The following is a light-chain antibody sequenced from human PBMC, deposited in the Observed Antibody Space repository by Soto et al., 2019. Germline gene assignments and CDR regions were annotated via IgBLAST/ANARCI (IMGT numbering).Light chain of an antibody. CDR2: DTS. V-gene: IGLV7-46*01. Sequence: QAVVTQEPSLTVSPGGTATLTCASSTGAVTSGHYPYWFQQKPGHAPRTLIYDTSNKHSWTPVRFSGSLLGGKAALTLSGAQPEDEAEYYCLLCYSGPRVFGGGTKLTVL. CDR3: LLCYSGPRV. J-gene: IGLJ3*02. CDR1: TGAVTSGHY.